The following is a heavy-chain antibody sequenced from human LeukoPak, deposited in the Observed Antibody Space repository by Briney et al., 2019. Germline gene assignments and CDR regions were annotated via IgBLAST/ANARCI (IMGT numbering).Heavy chain of an antibody. J-gene: IGHJ4*02. CDR3: ARAVLVDDSSGYYYFDY. V-gene: IGHV1-69*13. D-gene: IGHD3-22*01. CDR1: GGTFSSYA. CDR2: IIPIFGTA. Sequence: VASVKVSCKASGGTFSSYAISWVRQAPGQGLEWMGGIIPIFGTANYAQKFQGRVTITADESTSTAYMELSSLRSEDTAVYYCARAVLVDDSSGYYYFDYWGQGTLVTVSS.